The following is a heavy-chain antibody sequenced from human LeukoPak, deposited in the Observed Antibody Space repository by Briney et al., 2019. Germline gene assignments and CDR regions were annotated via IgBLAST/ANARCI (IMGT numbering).Heavy chain of an antibody. D-gene: IGHD6-19*01. CDR3: ARGRMAGTYVLDY. J-gene: IGHJ4*02. V-gene: IGHV1-69*13. CDR1: GDTFISYA. Sequence: SVKVSCKASGDTFISYAISWVRQAPGQGLEWMGGIIPIFGTANYAQKFQGRVTITADESTSTAYMELSSLRSEDTAVYYCARGRMAGTYVLDYWGQGTLVTVSS. CDR2: IIPIFGTA.